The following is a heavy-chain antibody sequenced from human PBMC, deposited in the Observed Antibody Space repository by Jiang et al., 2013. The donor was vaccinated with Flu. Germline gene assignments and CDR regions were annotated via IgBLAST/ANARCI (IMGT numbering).Heavy chain of an antibody. J-gene: IGHJ1*01. CDR3: AYSGYYAEYFPH. CDR2: TYYRSKWYN. V-gene: IGHV6-1*01. CDR1: GDSVSTNSAA. D-gene: IGHD1-26*01. Sequence: SQTLSLTCAISGDSVSTNSAAWNWVRQSPSRGLEWLGRTYYRSKWYNDYAVSVKSRITINPDTSKNHFSLQLNSVTPEDTAVYYCAYSGYYAEYFPHWGQGTLVTVSS.